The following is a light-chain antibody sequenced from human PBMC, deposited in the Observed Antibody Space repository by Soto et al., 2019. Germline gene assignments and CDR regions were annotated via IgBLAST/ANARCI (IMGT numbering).Light chain of an antibody. CDR3: YSYTTSDTWV. CDR1: SSDVGAYNF. CDR2: EVA. J-gene: IGLJ3*02. Sequence: QSVLTQPASVSASPGQSITISCTGTSSDVGAYNFVSWYQQYPGKAPKLMIYEVAKRPSGVSDRFSGSKSGNTASLTISGLQAADEGDYYCYSYTTSDTWVFGRGTQLTVL. V-gene: IGLV2-14*01.